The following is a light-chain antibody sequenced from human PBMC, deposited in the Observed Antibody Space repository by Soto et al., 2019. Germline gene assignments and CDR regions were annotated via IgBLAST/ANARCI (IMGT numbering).Light chain of an antibody. Sequence: EIVLTQSPGTLSLSPGERATLSCRASQSVSSSYLAWYQQKPGQAPRLLIYGASSRATGIPDRFSGSGSGTDFTLTISRLEPEDFAVYYCQLYGSSLGPGTKVDIK. CDR3: QLYGSS. J-gene: IGKJ3*01. CDR1: QSVSSSY. CDR2: GAS. V-gene: IGKV3-20*01.